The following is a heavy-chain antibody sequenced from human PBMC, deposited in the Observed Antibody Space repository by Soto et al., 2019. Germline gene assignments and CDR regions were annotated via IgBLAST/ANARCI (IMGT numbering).Heavy chain of an antibody. V-gene: IGHV4-38-2*01. CDR3: ATTRGLAVGGSFDY. CDR1: GYSISSGYY. D-gene: IGHD3-10*01. CDR2: IYHSGST. J-gene: IGHJ4*02. Sequence: PSETLSLTCAVSGYSISSGYYWGWIRQPPGKGLEWIGSIYHSGSTYYNPSLKSRVTISVDTSKNQFSLKLNSVAAADTAFYYCATTRGLAVGGSFDYWGQGMLVTVSS.